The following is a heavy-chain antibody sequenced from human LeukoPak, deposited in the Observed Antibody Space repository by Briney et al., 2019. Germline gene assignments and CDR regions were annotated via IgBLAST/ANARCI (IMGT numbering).Heavy chain of an antibody. CDR3: ARGRPLPLWSGYYTWFDP. CDR2: INHSGST. CDR1: GGSFSGYH. D-gene: IGHD3-3*01. Sequence: SETLSLTCAVYGGSFSGYHWSWIRQPPGKGLEWIGEINHSGSTNYNPSLKSRVTISVDTSKKQFSLKLSSVTAADTAVYYCARGRPLPLWSGYYTWFDPWGQGTLVTVSS. V-gene: IGHV4-34*01. J-gene: IGHJ5*02.